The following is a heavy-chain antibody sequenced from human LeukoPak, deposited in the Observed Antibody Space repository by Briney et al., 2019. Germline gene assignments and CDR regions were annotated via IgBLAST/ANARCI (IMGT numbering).Heavy chain of an antibody. J-gene: IGHJ2*01. CDR3: ARDLTKYWYFDL. Sequence: SVKVSCKASGGTFSSYAISWVRQAPGQGLEWMGRIIPIFGTANYAQKFQGKVTITTDESTSTAYMELSSLRSEDTAVYYCARDLTKYWYFDLWGRGTLVTVSS. V-gene: IGHV1-69*05. CDR1: GGTFSSYA. D-gene: IGHD1-14*01. CDR2: IIPIFGTA.